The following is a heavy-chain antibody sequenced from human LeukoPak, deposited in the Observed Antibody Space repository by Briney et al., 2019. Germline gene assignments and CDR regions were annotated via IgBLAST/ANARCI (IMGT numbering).Heavy chain of an antibody. D-gene: IGHD2-15*01. J-gene: IGHJ5*02. Sequence: GGSLRLSCAASGFAFSSDAMSWGRQAPGEGLGWVSAISGSGGSTYYADSGKGRLSISRDNSKNTLYLQMNSLRAEDTAVYYCAKSLAPRWFEPWGQGTLVPVSS. CDR1: GFAFSSDA. V-gene: IGHV3-23*01. CDR3: AKSLAPRWFEP. CDR2: ISGSGGST.